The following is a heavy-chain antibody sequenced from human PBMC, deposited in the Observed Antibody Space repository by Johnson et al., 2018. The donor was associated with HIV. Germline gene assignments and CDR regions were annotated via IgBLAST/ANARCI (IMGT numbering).Heavy chain of an antibody. Sequence: VQLLESGGGVVQPGRSLRLSCAASGFTFSSYAMHWVRQAPGKGLEWVAVISYDGGDTWYADSVKGRFTISRDNSKNTLYLQMNSLRAEDTAVYYCAREYSSLSQGAFDIWGQGTIVTVSS. J-gene: IGHJ3*02. D-gene: IGHD6-6*01. CDR2: ISYDGGDT. V-gene: IGHV3-30-3*01. CDR3: AREYSSLSQGAFDI. CDR1: GFTFSSYA.